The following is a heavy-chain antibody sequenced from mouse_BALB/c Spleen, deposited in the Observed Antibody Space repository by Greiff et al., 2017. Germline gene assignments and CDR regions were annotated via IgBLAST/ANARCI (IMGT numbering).Heavy chain of an antibody. CDR3: GRGGYDDAMDY. D-gene: IGHD2-14*01. Sequence: EVQLQQSGPELVKPGASVKMSCKASGYTFTSYVMHWVKQKPGQGLEWIGYINPYNDGTKYNEKFKGKATLTSDKSSSTAYMELSSLTSEDSAVYCCGRGGYDDAMDYWGQGTSVTVSS. CDR1: GYTFTSYV. V-gene: IGHV1-14*01. CDR2: INPYNDGT. J-gene: IGHJ4*01.